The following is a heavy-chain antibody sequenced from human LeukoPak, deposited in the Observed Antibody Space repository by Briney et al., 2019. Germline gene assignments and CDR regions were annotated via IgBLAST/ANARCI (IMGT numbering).Heavy chain of an antibody. V-gene: IGHV4-31*03. D-gene: IGHD2-15*01. Sequence: SETLSLTCTVSGVSISSGGYYWSWIRQHPGKGLEWIGYVYYSGSTYYNPSLKSRVTVSVDTSKNQFSLKLSSVTAADTAVYYCARDGGYCSGGNCFDAFDIWGQGTMVTVSS. J-gene: IGHJ3*02. CDR1: GVSISSGGYY. CDR3: ARDGGYCSGGNCFDAFDI. CDR2: VYYSGST.